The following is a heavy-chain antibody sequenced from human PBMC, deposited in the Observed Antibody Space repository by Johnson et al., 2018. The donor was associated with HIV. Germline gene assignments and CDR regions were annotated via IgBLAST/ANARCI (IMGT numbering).Heavy chain of an antibody. Sequence: VQLVESGGGLIQPGGSLRLSCVGSGFTVSSNYMSWVRQAPGKGLEWVSVIYSGGSTYYADSVKGRFTISRDTSKNTLYFQMNGLRAEDTAVYYCAKQNRVAFDIWGQGTMVTVSS. V-gene: IGHV3-53*01. CDR2: IYSGGST. CDR1: GFTVSSNY. J-gene: IGHJ3*02. CDR3: AKQNRVAFDI. D-gene: IGHD1/OR15-1a*01.